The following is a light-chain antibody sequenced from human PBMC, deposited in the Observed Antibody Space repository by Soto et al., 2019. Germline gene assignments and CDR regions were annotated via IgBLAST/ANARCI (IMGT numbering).Light chain of an antibody. V-gene: IGKV3-15*01. CDR2: GAS. J-gene: IGKJ2*01. CDR3: EQYHNWPYT. Sequence: IVMTQSPATLSVSPGERATLSRRASQSVTSNLAWYQQKPGQAPRLLIYGASTRATGIPARFSGSGSGTEFTLTISSLQSEDFAVYYCEQYHNWPYTFGQGTKLDIK. CDR1: QSVTSN.